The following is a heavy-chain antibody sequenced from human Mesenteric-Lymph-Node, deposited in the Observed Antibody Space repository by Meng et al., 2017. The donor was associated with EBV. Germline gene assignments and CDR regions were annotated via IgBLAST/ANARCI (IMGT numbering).Heavy chain of an antibody. CDR1: GGSLSGHS. J-gene: IGHJ5*02. CDR2: VFHSGTT. Sequence: QVQLQESGPGLVKPSETLSLTCTVSGGSLSGHSWSWVRQSPGKGLEWIGEVFHSGTTNSNASLRSRLTISVDKSKNQFSLKLTSVTAADTAVYYCAKANSSGRSSWFDPWDQGTLVTVSS. CDR3: AKANSSGRSSWFDP. D-gene: IGHD3-10*01. V-gene: IGHV4-59*11.